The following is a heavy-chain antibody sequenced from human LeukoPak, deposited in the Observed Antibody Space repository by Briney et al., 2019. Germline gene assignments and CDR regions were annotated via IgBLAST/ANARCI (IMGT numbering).Heavy chain of an antibody. Sequence: GGSLRLSCAASGFTFSSYAMHWVRQAPGKGLEWVAVISYDGSNKYYADSVKGRFTISRDNSKNTLYLQMNSLRAEDTAVYYCAKDQGTIAAAGTSLDYWGQGTLVTVSS. D-gene: IGHD6-13*01. CDR1: GFTFSSYA. J-gene: IGHJ4*02. CDR2: ISYDGSNK. V-gene: IGHV3-30-3*01. CDR3: AKDQGTIAAAGTSLDY.